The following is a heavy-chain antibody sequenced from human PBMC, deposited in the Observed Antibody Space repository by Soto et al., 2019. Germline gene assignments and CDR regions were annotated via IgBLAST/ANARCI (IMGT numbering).Heavy chain of an antibody. D-gene: IGHD3-16*02. J-gene: IGHJ6*02. CDR2: INPGNGNT. Sequence: QVHLVQSGAEVKKPGASVRLSCKASGYTFTSYAMHWVRQAPGQSLEWMGWINPGNGNTKYSQKLEGRVTITRDTSATTAYMDLISLTSEDTAVYYCARGFRGLSAVIVFYSGMDVWGQGTTVTASS. V-gene: IGHV1-3*01. CDR3: ARGFRGLSAVIVFYSGMDV. CDR1: GYTFTSYA.